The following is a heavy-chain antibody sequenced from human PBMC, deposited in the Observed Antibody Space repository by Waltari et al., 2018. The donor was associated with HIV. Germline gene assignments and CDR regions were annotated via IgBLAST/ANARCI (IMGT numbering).Heavy chain of an antibody. CDR3: IRDLSTYGHEFDY. D-gene: IGHD2-2*01. Sequence: VQLVDTGGNLVQPGGYMRLSCAAAGFNLRSYWMHWIRHVPGKGLVWVSHINIDGSDTSYLESVKGRFTISRENANNTLYLQMNNLRVEDTAMYFCIRDLSTYGHEFDYWGQGTLVTVAS. CDR2: INIDGSDT. J-gene: IGHJ4*02. V-gene: IGHV3-74*01. CDR1: GFNLRSYW.